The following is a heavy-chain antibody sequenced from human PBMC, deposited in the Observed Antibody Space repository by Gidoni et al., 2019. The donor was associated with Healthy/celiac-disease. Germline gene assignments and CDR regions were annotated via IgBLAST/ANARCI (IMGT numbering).Heavy chain of an antibody. D-gene: IGHD6-19*01. V-gene: IGHV3-9*01. CDR2: ISWNSGSI. J-gene: IGHJ4*02. CDR1: GFTFDDYA. Sequence: EVQLVESGGGLVQPGRSLRLSCAASGFTFDDYAMHWVRQAPGKCLEWVSGISWNSGSIGYADSVNGRFTISRDNAKNSLYLQMNSLRAEDTALYYCAKDRSAYSSGFYFDYWGQGTLVTVSS. CDR3: AKDRSAYSSGFYFDY.